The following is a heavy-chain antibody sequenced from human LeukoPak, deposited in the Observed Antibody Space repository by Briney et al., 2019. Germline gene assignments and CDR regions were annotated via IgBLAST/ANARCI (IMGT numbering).Heavy chain of an antibody. J-gene: IGHJ4*02. CDR2: ISAYNGNT. CDR3: ARDHFEGSRYYYDSSGYFGPI. V-gene: IGHV1-18*01. D-gene: IGHD3-22*01. CDR1: GYTFTSYG. Sequence: ASVKVSCKASGYTFTSYGISWVRQAPGQGLEWMGWISAYNGNTNYAQKLQGRVTMTTDTSTSTAYMELRSLRSDDTAVYYCARDHFEGSRYYYDSSGYFGPIWGQGTLVTVSS.